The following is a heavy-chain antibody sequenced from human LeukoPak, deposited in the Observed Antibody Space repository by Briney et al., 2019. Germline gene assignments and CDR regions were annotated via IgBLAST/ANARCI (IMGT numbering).Heavy chain of an antibody. CDR3: AKDSDYYHSSGYYYAYFQH. J-gene: IGHJ1*01. CDR2: IRTTAEGAKYA. CDR1: GFSFTDYP. Sequence: GGSLRLSCATSGFSFTDYPMNWVRQAPGKGLEWISNIRTTAEGAKYAYYADSVKGRVTISRDDGKNTLYLHMNSLRDEDTAVYYCAKDSDYYHSSGYYYAYFQHWGQGTLVTVSS. V-gene: IGHV3-48*02. D-gene: IGHD3-22*01.